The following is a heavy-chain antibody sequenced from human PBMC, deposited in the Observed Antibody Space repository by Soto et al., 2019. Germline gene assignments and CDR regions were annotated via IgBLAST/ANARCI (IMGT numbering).Heavy chain of an antibody. Sequence: EVQLLESGGGLVQPGGSLRLSCAASGFTFSIYAMTWVRQAPGKGLEWVSAMSGSGDNTYYADSVKGRFTISRDNSKSTLYLQMNSLRAEDTAIYYCAKDQSNSNPLYYFDYWGQGTLVTVSS. J-gene: IGHJ4*02. CDR1: GFTFSIYA. D-gene: IGHD3-22*01. CDR3: AKDQSNSNPLYYFDY. CDR2: MSGSGDNT. V-gene: IGHV3-23*01.